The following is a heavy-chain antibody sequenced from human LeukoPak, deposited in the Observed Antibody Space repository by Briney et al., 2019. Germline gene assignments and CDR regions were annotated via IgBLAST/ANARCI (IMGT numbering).Heavy chain of an antibody. CDR3: AQYDSSGYIDY. Sequence: GESLKISCKGSGYSFSDYWIAWGRQIPGKGLEWMGIVFPGVSTTTYSRSLQGQVTFSAGKPIKTSYLQWTAVRASDTAMYYCAQYDSSGYIDYWGQGTLVTVSS. J-gene: IGHJ4*02. CDR1: GYSFSDYW. V-gene: IGHV5-51*04. D-gene: IGHD6-19*01. CDR2: VFPGVSTT.